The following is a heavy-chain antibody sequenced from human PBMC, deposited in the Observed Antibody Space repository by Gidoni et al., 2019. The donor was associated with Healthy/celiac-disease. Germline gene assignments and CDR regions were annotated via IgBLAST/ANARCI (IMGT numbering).Heavy chain of an antibody. CDR1: GGSISSYY. D-gene: IGHD3-16*02. CDR3: ARGVMITFGGVIEAQNFDY. Sequence: QVQLQESGPGLVKPSETLSLTCTVSGGSISSYYWSWIRQPPGKGLEWIGYIYYSGSTNYNPSLKSRVTISVDTSKNQFSLKLSSVTAADTGVYYCARGVMITFGGVIEAQNFDYWGQGTLVTVSS. V-gene: IGHV4-59*01. CDR2: IYYSGST. J-gene: IGHJ4*02.